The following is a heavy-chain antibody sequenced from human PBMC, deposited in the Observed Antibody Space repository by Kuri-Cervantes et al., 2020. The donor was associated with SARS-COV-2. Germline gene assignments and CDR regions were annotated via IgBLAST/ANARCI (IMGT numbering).Heavy chain of an antibody. CDR3: ARHPGVLRYFDWLNFDY. V-gene: IGHV1-69*06. CDR1: GGTFSSYA. Sequence: SVKVSCKASGGTFSSYAISWVRQAPGQELEWMGGITPIFGTANYAQKFQGRVTITADKSTSTAYMELSSLRSEDTAVYYCARHPGVLRYFDWLNFDYWGQGTLVTVSS. D-gene: IGHD3-9*01. CDR2: ITPIFGTA. J-gene: IGHJ4*02.